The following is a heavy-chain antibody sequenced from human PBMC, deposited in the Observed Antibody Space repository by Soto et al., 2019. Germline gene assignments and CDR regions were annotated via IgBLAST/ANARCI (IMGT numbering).Heavy chain of an antibody. Sequence: ESGGGVVQPGRSLRLSCAASGFTFSSYGMHWVRQAPGKGLEWVAVISYDGSNKYYADSVKGRFTISRDNSKNTLYLQMNSLRAEDTAVYYFAKDSGYGDLRPLDYWGQGTLVTVSS. D-gene: IGHD4-17*01. CDR1: GFTFSSYG. CDR3: AKDSGYGDLRPLDY. CDR2: ISYDGSNK. J-gene: IGHJ4*02. V-gene: IGHV3-30*18.